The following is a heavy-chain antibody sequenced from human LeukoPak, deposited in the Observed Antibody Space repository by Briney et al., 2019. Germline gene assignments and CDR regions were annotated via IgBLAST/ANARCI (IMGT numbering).Heavy chain of an antibody. CDR3: ARLPDVSGWPFDY. CDR2: IRYSGRT. J-gene: IGHJ4*02. D-gene: IGHD6-19*01. V-gene: IGHV4-59*01. CDR1: DDSISRDF. Sequence: SETLSLTCTASDDSISRDFWTWIRQPPGKGLEWIGYIRYSGRTEYNPSLKSRVTILIQTSKNQFSLKFTSVTAADTAIYYCARLPDVSGWPFDYWGQGILVTVSS.